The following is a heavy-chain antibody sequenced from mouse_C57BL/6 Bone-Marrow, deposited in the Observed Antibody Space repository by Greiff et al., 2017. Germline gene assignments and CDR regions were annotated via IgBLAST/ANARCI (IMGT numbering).Heavy chain of an antibody. CDR3: VRRGRHYAMDY. Sequence: EVQGVESGGGLVQPKGSLKLSCAASGFSFNTYAMNWVRQAPGKGLEWVARIRSKSNNYATYYADTVKDRFTISRDDSESMLYLQMNNLKTEDTAMYYCVRRGRHYAMDYWGQGTSVTVSS. D-gene: IGHD2-12*01. CDR2: IRSKSNNYAT. CDR1: GFSFNTYA. V-gene: IGHV10-1*01. J-gene: IGHJ4*01.